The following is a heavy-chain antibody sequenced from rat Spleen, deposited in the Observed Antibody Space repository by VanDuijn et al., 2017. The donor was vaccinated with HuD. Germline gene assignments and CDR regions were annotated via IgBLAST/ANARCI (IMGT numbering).Heavy chain of an antibody. J-gene: IGHJ2*01. D-gene: IGHD4-3*01. CDR2: ISSGGST. CDR1: GFSLTSYT. CDR3: ARSGRD. Sequence: QVQLKESGPGLVQPSQTLSLTCTVSGFSLTSYTVSWVRQPPGKGLEWIAAISSGGSTYYNSALKSRLSISRDTSKSQVFLKSNSLQTEDTAMYFCARSGRDWGQGVMVTVSS. V-gene: IGHV2-6*01.